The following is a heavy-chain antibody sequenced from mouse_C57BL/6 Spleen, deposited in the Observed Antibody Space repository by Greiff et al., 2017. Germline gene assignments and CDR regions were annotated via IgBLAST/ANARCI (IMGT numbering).Heavy chain of an antibody. CDR2: ISYDGSN. J-gene: IGHJ1*03. D-gene: IGHD2-3*01. Sequence: EVKLMESGPGLVKPSQSLSLTCSVTGYSITSGYYWNWIRQFPGNKLEWMGYISYDGSNNYNPSLKNRISITRDTSKNQFFLKLNSVTTEDTATYYCARADGYHWYFDVWGTGTTVTVSS. CDR3: ARADGYHWYFDV. CDR1: GYSITSGYY. V-gene: IGHV3-6*01.